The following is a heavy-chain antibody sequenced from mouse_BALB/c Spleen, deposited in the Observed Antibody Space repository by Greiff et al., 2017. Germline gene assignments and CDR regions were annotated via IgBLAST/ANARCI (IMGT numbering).Heavy chain of an antibody. CDR3: ARDFYYGNYAMDY. CDR1: GYSITSGYY. CDR2: ISYDGSN. J-gene: IGHJ4*01. Sequence: EVQLQQSGPGLVKPSQSLSLTCSVTGYSITSGYYWNWIRQFPGNKLEWMGYISYDGSNNYNPSLKNRISITRDTSKNQFFLKLNSVTTEDTATYYCARDFYYGNYAMDYWGQGTSVTVSS. V-gene: IGHV3-6*02. D-gene: IGHD2-1*01.